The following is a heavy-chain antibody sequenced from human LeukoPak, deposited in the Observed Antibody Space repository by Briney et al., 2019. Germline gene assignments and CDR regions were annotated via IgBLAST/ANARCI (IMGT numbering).Heavy chain of an antibody. J-gene: IGHJ4*02. V-gene: IGHV3-64*01. CDR2: INTNGGAT. CDR1: GFTFSSYA. Sequence: PGGSLRLSCAASGFTFSSYAMYWVRQAPGKGLEYVSGINTNGGATFYAKSVKGRFTISRDDSKNTLYLHMGSLRAEDTAIYYCARIWYFGDNNWRYFDCWGQGTLVTVSS. CDR3: ARIWYFGDNNWRYFDC. D-gene: IGHD1-20*01.